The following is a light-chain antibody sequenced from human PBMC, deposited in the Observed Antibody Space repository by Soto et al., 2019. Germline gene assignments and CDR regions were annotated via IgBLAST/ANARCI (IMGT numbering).Light chain of an antibody. CDR1: SSDVGGYNY. J-gene: IGLJ1*01. V-gene: IGLV2-14*01. Sequence: VLTQPASVSGSPGQSITISCTGTSSDVGGYNYVSWYQQHPGKAPKLMIYDVSNRPSGVSNRFSGSKSGNTASLTISGLQAEDEADYYCSSYTSSSTPGYVFGTGTKSPS. CDR3: SSYTSSSTPGYV. CDR2: DVS.